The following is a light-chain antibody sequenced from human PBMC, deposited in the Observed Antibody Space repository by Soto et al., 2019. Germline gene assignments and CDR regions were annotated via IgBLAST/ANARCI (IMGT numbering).Light chain of an antibody. CDR3: QQYNSYSPT. CDR1: QSISSW. J-gene: IGKJ1*01. CDR2: KAS. Sequence: DIQMTQSPSTLSASVGARVTITCRASQSISSWLAWYQQKPGKAPKLLIYKASSLESGVPSRFSGSGSGTECTLTISSLQPDDVATYYCQQYNSYSPTFGQGTKVDIK. V-gene: IGKV1-5*03.